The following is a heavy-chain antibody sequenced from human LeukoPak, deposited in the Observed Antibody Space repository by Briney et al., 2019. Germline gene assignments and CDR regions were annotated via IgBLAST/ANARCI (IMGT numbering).Heavy chain of an antibody. D-gene: IGHD6-13*01. Sequence: ASVKYSCKASGGTFSSYAISWVRQAPGQGLEWMGGIIPIFGTANYAQKFQGRVTITTDESTSTAYMELRSLRSDDTAVYYCAREQQLVEDYWGQGTLVTVSS. J-gene: IGHJ4*02. CDR2: IIPIFGTA. V-gene: IGHV1-69*05. CDR3: AREQQLVEDY. CDR1: GGTFSSYA.